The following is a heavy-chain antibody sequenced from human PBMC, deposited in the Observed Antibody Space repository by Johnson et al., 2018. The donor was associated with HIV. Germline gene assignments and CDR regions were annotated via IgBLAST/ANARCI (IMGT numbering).Heavy chain of an antibody. V-gene: IGHV3-66*02. CDR3: AKETRDSRSAFDI. CDR2: IYSGGST. J-gene: IGHJ3*02. CDR1: GFTVSSNY. Sequence: VQLVESGGGVVQPGGSLRLSCAASGFTVSSNYMSWVRQAPGKGLEWVSVIYSGGSTYYADFVKGRFTISRDTSKKSLFLQMNSLRPEDTAVYYCAKETRDSRSAFDIWGQGTLVTVSS. D-gene: IGHD4-11*01.